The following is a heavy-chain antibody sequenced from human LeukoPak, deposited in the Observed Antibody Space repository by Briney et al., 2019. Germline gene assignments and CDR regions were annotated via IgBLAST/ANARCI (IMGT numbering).Heavy chain of an antibody. D-gene: IGHD5/OR15-5a*01. CDR2: IYHSGST. V-gene: IGHV4-4*02. CDR1: GGSISSSNW. Sequence: SETLSLTCAVSGGSISSSNWWSWVRQPPGKGLEWIGEIYHSGSTNYNPSLKSRVTISVDKSKNQFSLKLSSVTAADTALYYCARESQGLPTPHAFDIWGHGTMVTVSS. J-gene: IGHJ3*02. CDR3: ARESQGLPTPHAFDI.